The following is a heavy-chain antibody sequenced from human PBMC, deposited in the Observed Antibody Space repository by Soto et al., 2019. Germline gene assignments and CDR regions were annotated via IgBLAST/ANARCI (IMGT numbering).Heavy chain of an antibody. CDR1: GFTFSGYA. D-gene: IGHD2-15*01. Sequence: DVQLWESGGGLVRPGGSLRLSCAASGFTFSGYAVTWVRQSPGKGLYWVSTIGGSGETRYFADSVRGRFTISRDNSKNTVYLQMNGLRADDTAVYYCAKDCGGGGSCTHWGQGTRVTVSS. CDR2: IGGSGETR. V-gene: IGHV3-23*01. CDR3: AKDCGGGGSCTH. J-gene: IGHJ4*02.